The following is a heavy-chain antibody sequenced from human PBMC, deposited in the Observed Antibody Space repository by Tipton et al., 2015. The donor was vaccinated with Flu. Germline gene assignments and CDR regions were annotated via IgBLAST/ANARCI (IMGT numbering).Heavy chain of an antibody. D-gene: IGHD3-10*01. CDR2: ISGSGYYI. CDR3: ARAQGGGGVWYFDL. V-gene: IGHV3-21*01. J-gene: IGHJ2*01. Sequence: SLRLSCAASGFTFSKYTMNWVRQAPGKEPGWVSSISGSGYYINYADSLRGRFIVSRDNAKNSLFLQMNSLRVEDTAFYYCARAQGGGGVWYFDLWGRGTLLSVSS. CDR1: GFTFSKYT.